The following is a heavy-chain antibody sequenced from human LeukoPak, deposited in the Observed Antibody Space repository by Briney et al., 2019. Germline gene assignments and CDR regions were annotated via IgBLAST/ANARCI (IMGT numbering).Heavy chain of an antibody. D-gene: IGHD3-22*01. CDR3: ARGYYDSSGYDPGLGY. Sequence: GASVKVSCKASGGTFSSYAISWVRQAPGQGLEWMGLINPTGGSTNYAQKFQGRVSMTRDTSTSTVYMALSSLRSEDTAMYWCARGYYDSSGYDPGLGYWGQGTLVTVSS. V-gene: IGHV1-46*01. CDR1: GGTFSSYA. CDR2: INPTGGST. J-gene: IGHJ4*02.